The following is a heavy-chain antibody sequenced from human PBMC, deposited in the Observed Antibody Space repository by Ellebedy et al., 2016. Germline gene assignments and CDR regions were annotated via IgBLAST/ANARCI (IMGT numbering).Heavy chain of an antibody. D-gene: IGHD3-10*01. CDR2: ICYSGST. J-gene: IGHJ6*02. CDR1: GGSISSADYC. CDR3: ARDSGRIGYSMDV. Sequence: SETLSLTCSVSGGSISSADYCWSWIRQHPGEGLEWIGYICYSGSTYYNPSLKSRVIISVDTSKNQFSLQLSSLTAADTAVYYCARDSGRIGYSMDVWGQGTTVTVSS. V-gene: IGHV4-31*03.